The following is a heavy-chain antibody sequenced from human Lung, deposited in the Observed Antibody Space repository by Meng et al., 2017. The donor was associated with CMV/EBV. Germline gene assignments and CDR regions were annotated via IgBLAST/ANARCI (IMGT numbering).Heavy chain of an antibody. V-gene: IGHV4-4*02. J-gene: IGHJ4*02. D-gene: IGHD3-3*01. CDR2: IHDRMNT. Sequence: CAVSGEAISSNNWWSWVRQPPGKGLEWLGEIHDRMNTHYNPSLKSRVTMSIDKFKNQFSLELTSVTAADTAVYYCAGDDFLSGKVYWGQGTRVTVSS. CDR1: GEAISSNNW. CDR3: AGDDFLSGKVY.